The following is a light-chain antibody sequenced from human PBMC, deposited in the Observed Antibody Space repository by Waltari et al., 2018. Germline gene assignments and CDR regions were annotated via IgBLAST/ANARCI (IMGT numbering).Light chain of an antibody. V-gene: IGKV4-1*01. J-gene: IGKJ2*01. CDR2: WAS. CDR1: QSVLYSSNNKNY. Sequence: DIVMTQSPDSLAVSLGERATTNCKSSQSVLYSSNNKNYLAWYQQKPGQPPKLLIYWASTRESGVPDRFSGSGSGTDFTLTISSLQAEDVAVYYCQQYYSTSETFGQGTKLEIK. CDR3: QQYYSTSET.